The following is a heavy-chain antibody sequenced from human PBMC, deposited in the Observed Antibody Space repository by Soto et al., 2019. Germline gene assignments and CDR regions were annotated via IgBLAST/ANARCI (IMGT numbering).Heavy chain of an antibody. CDR1: GFTFDDYA. CDR2: ISWNSGSI. Sequence: SLRLSCAASGFTFDDYAMHWVRQAPGKGLEWLSSISWNSGSIHYADSVKGRFTISRDNAKNSLYLQMNSLRAEDTAFYYCAKEGHLGEFDYFDYWGQGTQGTVPA. CDR3: AKEGHLGEFDYFDY. J-gene: IGHJ4*02. D-gene: IGHD3-10*01. V-gene: IGHV3-9*01.